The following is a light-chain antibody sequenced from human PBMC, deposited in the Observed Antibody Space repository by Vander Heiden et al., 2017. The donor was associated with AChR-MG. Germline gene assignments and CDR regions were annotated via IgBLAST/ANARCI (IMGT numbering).Light chain of an antibody. V-gene: IGLV2-8*01. J-gene: IGLJ2*01. CDR2: EVS. Sequence: QSALTQPPSASGSPGQSVTISCTGTSSDVGGYNYVSWYQQHPGKAPKLMIYEVSKRPSGVPDRFSGSKSGNTASLTVSGLQAEDEADYYCSSYAGSNKLVVFGGGTKL. CDR3: SSYAGSNKLVV. CDR1: SSDVGGYNY.